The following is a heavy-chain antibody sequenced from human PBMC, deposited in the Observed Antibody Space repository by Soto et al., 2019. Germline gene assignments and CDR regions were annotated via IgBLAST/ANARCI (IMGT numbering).Heavy chain of an antibody. J-gene: IGHJ5*02. Sequence: QVQLVQSGAEVKKPGSSVKVSCKASGGTSSSYAISWVRQAPGQGLEWMGGIIPIFGTANYAQKFQGRVTITADESTSTAYMELSSLRSEDTAVYYCARDIQLWSTTAGWFDPWGQGTLVTVSS. CDR2: IIPIFGTA. CDR1: GGTSSSYA. CDR3: ARDIQLWSTTAGWFDP. D-gene: IGHD5-18*01. V-gene: IGHV1-69*01.